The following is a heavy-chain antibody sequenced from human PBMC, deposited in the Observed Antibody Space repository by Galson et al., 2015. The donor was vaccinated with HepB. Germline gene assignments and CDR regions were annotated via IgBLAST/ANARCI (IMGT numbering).Heavy chain of an antibody. Sequence: ETLSLTCAVYGGSFSGYYWSWIRQPPGKGLEWIGEINHSGSTNYNPSLKSRVTISVDTSKNQFSLKLSSVTAADTAVYYCASRIAAAGTPFDYWGQGTLVTVSS. V-gene: IGHV4-34*01. CDR1: GGSFSGYY. J-gene: IGHJ4*02. CDR3: ASRIAAAGTPFDY. CDR2: INHSGST. D-gene: IGHD6-13*01.